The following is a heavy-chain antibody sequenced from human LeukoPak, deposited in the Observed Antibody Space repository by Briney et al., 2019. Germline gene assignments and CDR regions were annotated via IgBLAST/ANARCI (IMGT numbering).Heavy chain of an antibody. J-gene: IGHJ5*01. Sequence: GGSLTLSCAASGFTFSNYWMHWVRQAPAKGLVWVSRINSDGSGTTYADSVRGRFTISRDNAKNTLYLQVNSLRAEDTAVYYCARTEGTVAYDSWGQGTLVTVSS. CDR2: INSDGSGT. V-gene: IGHV3-74*01. CDR1: GFTFSNYW. D-gene: IGHD4-23*01. CDR3: ARTEGTVAYDS.